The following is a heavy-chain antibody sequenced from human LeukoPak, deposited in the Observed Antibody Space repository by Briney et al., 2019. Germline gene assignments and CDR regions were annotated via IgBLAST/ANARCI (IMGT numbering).Heavy chain of an antibody. CDR2: LSGSGDST. CDR3: AKEALLSYGDYTYVEF. J-gene: IGHJ4*02. D-gene: IGHD4-17*01. Sequence: VQPGGSLRLSCVASGFTCSGYAMSWVRQAPGKGLEWVSSLSGSGDSTYYADSVKGRFTISRDNSKNTLYLQMDSLRAEDTAIYFCAKEALLSYGDYTYVEFWGQGTLVTVSS. CDR1: GFTCSGYA. V-gene: IGHV3-23*01.